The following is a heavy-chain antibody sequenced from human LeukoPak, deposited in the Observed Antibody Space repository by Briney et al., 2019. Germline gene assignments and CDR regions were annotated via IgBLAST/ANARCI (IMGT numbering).Heavy chain of an antibody. CDR3: ARGEGGSYSSSWDY. CDR1: GYTFTSYA. CDR2: INTNTGNP. Sequence: ASVKVSCKASGYTFTSYAMNWVRQAPGQGLEWMGWINTNTGNPTYAQGFTGRFVFSLDTSVSTAYLQISSLKAEDTTVYYCARGEGGSYSSSWDYWGQGTLDTVSS. V-gene: IGHV7-4-1*02. J-gene: IGHJ4*02. D-gene: IGHD6-13*01.